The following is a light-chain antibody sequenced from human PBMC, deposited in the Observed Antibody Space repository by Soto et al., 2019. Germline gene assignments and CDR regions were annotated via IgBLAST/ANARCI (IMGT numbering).Light chain of an antibody. Sequence: QSALTQPASVSGSRGQSITISCTGTSSDVGGYNYVSWYQQHPGKAPKLMICDVSNRPSGVSNRFSGSKSGNTASLTISGLQAEDEADYYCSSYTSSSSVVFGGGTKLTVL. J-gene: IGLJ2*01. CDR2: DVS. CDR3: SSYTSSSSVV. CDR1: SSDVGGYNY. V-gene: IGLV2-14*01.